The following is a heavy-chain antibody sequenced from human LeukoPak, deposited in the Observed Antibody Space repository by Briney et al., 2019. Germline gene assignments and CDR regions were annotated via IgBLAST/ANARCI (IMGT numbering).Heavy chain of an antibody. CDR1: GFIFGAYA. CDR3: ARDAGTDGTYFDY. V-gene: IGHV3-30*04. Sequence: GGSLRLSCAASGFIFGAYALHWVRQAPGKGLEWVAVISYDGSNKYYVDSVKGRITISQDKPKNTVYLQMNSLRVEDTAGYYCARDAGTDGTYFDYWGQGTLLTVSS. J-gene: IGHJ4*02. CDR2: ISYDGSNK. D-gene: IGHD1-1*01.